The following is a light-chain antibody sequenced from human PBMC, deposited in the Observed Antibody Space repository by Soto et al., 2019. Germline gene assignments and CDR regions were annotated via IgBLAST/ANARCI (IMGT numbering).Light chain of an antibody. J-gene: IGLJ2*01. CDR1: SSDVCGYNY. CDR3: SSYTSSSTYVV. Sequence: QSALTQPASVSGSPGQSITISCTGTSSDVCGYNYVSWYQQHPGKAPKLMIYDVSNRPSGVSNRFSGSKSGNTASLTISGLQAEDEADYYCSSYTSSSTYVVFGGGPKVTVL. CDR2: DVS. V-gene: IGLV2-14*01.